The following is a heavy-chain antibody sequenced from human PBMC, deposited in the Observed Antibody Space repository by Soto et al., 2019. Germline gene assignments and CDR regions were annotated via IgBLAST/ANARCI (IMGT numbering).Heavy chain of an antibody. J-gene: IGHJ6*02. V-gene: IGHV3-33*01. CDR1: GFTFSSYG. Sequence: VGSLRLSCAASGFTFSSYGMHWVRQAPGKGLEWVAVIWYDGSNKYYADSVKGRFTISRDNSKNTLYLQMNSLRAEDTAVYYCARGKGYCSGGSCRFYYYYGMDAWGQGTTVTVSS. CDR3: ARGKGYCSGGSCRFYYYYGMDA. CDR2: IWYDGSNK. D-gene: IGHD2-15*01.